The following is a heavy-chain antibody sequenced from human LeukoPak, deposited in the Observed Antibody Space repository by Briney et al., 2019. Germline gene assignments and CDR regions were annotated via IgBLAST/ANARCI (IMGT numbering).Heavy chain of an antibody. J-gene: IGHJ4*02. CDR3: ARDYYDSSGYTYFDY. D-gene: IGHD3-22*01. V-gene: IGHV1-18*01. CDR2: ISAYNGNT. CDR1: GFTFSSYA. Sequence: GGSLRLSCAASGFTFSSYAISWVRQAPGQGLEWMGWISAYNGNTNYAQKLQGRVTMTTDTSTSTAYMELRSLRSDDTAVYYCARDYYDSSGYTYFDYWGQGTLVTVSS.